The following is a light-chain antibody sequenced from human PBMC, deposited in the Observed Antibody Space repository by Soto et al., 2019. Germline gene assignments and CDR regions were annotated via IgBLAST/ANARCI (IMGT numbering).Light chain of an antibody. CDR1: QSVSSS. J-gene: IGKJ1*01. V-gene: IGKV3-15*01. Sequence: EIVMTQSPATLSVSPGERATLSCRASQSVSSSLAWYQQKPGQAPRLLIYGASTRATGVPARFSGSGSGTEFTLTISSLQSEDFEVYYCHQYNNWPRTFGQGTKVEIK. CDR3: HQYNNWPRT. CDR2: GAS.